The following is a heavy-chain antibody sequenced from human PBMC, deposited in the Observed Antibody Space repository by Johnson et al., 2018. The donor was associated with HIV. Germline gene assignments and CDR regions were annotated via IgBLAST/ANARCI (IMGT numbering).Heavy chain of an antibody. CDR2: INSDGSST. J-gene: IGHJ3*02. D-gene: IGHD6-19*01. Sequence: VQLVESGGGLVQPGGSLILSCAASGFTFSSYWMHWVRQAPGKGLVWVSRINSDGSSTSYADSVKGRFTISRDNAKNTLYLQMNSLRAEDTAVYYCAREAAVADAVDIWGQGTMVTVSS. CDR1: GFTFSSYW. CDR3: AREAAVADAVDI. V-gene: IGHV3-74*01.